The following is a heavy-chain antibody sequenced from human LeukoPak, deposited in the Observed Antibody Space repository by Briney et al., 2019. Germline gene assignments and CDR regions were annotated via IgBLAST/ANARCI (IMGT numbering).Heavy chain of an antibody. J-gene: IGHJ4*02. V-gene: IGHV3-53*01. Sequence: PGGSLRLSCAASGFTVSSKYMSWVRQAPGKGLEWVSVIYSGGSTYYADSVKGRFTISRDNSKNTLYLQMNSLRAEDTAVYYCARGHISHEFDYWGQGTLVTVSS. CDR1: GFTVSSKY. D-gene: IGHD3-3*02. CDR3: ARGHISHEFDY. CDR2: IYSGGST.